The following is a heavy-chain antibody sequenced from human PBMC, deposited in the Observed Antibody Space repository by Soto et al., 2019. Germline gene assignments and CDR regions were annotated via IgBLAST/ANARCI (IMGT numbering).Heavy chain of an antibody. J-gene: IGHJ4*02. V-gene: IGHV3-33*01. CDR3: AGEAGYQETIGQQLPDC. Sequence: QVQLVESGGGVVQPGGSLRLSCAASGFTFYNYGMHWVRQAPGKGLEWVAGIWHDASNKYYAGSVKGRFTISRDNSKNMLYLQMNSLRADATAAYYCAGEAGYQETIGQQLPDCWGQGIMVTVSS. D-gene: IGHD6-13*01. CDR1: GFTFYNYG. CDR2: IWHDASNK.